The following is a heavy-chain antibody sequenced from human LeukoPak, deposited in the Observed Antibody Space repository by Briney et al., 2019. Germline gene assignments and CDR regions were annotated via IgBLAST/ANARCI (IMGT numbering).Heavy chain of an antibody. V-gene: IGHV3-53*01. J-gene: IGHJ4*02. Sequence: GSLRLSCAASGFPVSSNYMSWVRQAPGKGLEWVSVLHRSDSTYYADSVKGRFTISRDNSKNTLYLQMNSLRAEDTAVYYCARIYGDGYPLDYWGQGTLVTVSS. CDR2: LHRSDST. CDR1: GFPVSSNY. CDR3: ARIYGDGYPLDY. D-gene: IGHD2-21*01.